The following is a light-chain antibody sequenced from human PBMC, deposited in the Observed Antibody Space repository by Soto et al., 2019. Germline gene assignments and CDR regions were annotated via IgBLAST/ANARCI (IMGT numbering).Light chain of an antibody. CDR1: QSVSSAY. CDR3: QQYGSSSTWT. Sequence: EIVLTQSPGTLSLSPGERATLSCRASQSVSSAYLAWYQHKPGQPPTLLIYAASSRFTGSPDRFSGSGSGTYFTLVNCRLKPEDFAVYYCQQYGSSSTWTFGQGTKVEI. J-gene: IGKJ1*01. CDR2: AAS. V-gene: IGKV3-20*01.